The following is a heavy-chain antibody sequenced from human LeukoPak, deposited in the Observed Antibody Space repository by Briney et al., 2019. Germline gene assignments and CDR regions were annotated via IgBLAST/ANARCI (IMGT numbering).Heavy chain of an antibody. J-gene: IGHJ4*02. Sequence: ASVKVSCTASGYTFTSYGISWVRQAPGQGLEWMGWISAYNGNTNYAQKLQGRVTMTTDTSTSTAYMELRSLRSDDTAVYYCARSEVVPAAISYFDYWGQGTLVTVSS. V-gene: IGHV1-18*01. D-gene: IGHD2-2*02. CDR1: GYTFTSYG. CDR2: ISAYNGNT. CDR3: ARSEVVPAAISYFDY.